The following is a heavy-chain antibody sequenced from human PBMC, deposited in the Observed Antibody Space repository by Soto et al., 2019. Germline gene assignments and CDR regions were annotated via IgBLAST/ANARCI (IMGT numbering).Heavy chain of an antibody. D-gene: IGHD6-13*01. Sequence: TAENLSLTCAVYGGSFSGYYWSWIRQPPGKGLEWIGEINHSGSTNYNPSLKSRVTISVDTSKNQFSLKLSSVTAADTAVYYCATRSIAAAGTVWFDPWGQGTLVTVSS. J-gene: IGHJ5*02. CDR3: ATRSIAAAGTVWFDP. CDR2: INHSGST. V-gene: IGHV4-34*01. CDR1: GGSFSGYY.